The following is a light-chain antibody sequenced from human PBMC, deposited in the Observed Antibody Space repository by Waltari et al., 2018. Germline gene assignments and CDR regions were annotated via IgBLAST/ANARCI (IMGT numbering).Light chain of an antibody. J-gene: IGKJ4*01. Sequence: DIQLTQSPSFLSTSVGDRVTITCRANQDISSYLAWYQQKPGKAPKLLISAASTLQIAVPSRFSGSGSGTEFTLTISSLQSEDIATYYCQQLLSYPLTFGGGTKVEIK. CDR2: AAS. V-gene: IGKV1-9*01. CDR3: QQLLSYPLT. CDR1: QDISSY.